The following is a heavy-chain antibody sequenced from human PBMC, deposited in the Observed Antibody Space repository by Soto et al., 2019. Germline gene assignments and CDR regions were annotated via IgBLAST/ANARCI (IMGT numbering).Heavy chain of an antibody. J-gene: IGHJ3*02. CDR2: ISAYNGNT. Sequence: ASVKVSCKASGYTFTSYGISWVRQAPGQELERMGWISAYNGNTNYAQKLQGRVTMTTDTSTSTAYMKLRSLRSDDTAEYYCARDRGGGAAGTGAGDDAFDIWGQGTMVTVSS. V-gene: IGHV1-18*01. CDR3: ARDRGGGAAGTGAGDDAFDI. CDR1: GYTFTSYG. D-gene: IGHD6-13*01.